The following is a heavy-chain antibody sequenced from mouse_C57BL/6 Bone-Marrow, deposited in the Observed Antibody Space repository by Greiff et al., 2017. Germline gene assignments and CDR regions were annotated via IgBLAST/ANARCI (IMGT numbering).Heavy chain of an antibody. Sequence: EVKLVESGGGLVQSGRSLRLSCATSGFTFSDFYMEWVRQAPGKGLEWIAASRNKANDYTTEYSASVKGRFIVSRDTSQSILYLQMNALRAEDTAIYYCARTTGTEGYFDVWGTGTTVTVSS. CDR2: SRNKANDYTT. V-gene: IGHV7-1*01. CDR1: GFTFSDFY. CDR3: ARTTGTEGYFDV. J-gene: IGHJ1*03. D-gene: IGHD4-1*01.